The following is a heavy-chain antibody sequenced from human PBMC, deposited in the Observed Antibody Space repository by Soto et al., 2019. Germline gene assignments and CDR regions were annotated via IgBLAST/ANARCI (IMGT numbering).Heavy chain of an antibody. J-gene: IGHJ5*01. CDR3: ARAHEVAWFDS. CDR1: GFSFSSYT. V-gene: IGHV3-21*01. D-gene: IGHD2-15*01. CDR2: ITNRGTHT. Sequence: EVQLVESGGGLVKPGESLRLSCAASGFSFSSYTMNWVRQAPGKGLQWVSSITNRGTHTYSADSVKGRFTISRDNEKNSLYLKMNNLRAEDRAIYFCARAHEVAWFDSWGLGTLVTVPS.